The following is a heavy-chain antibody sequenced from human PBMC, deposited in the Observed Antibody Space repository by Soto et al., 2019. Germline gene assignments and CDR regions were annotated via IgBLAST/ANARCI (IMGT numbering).Heavy chain of an antibody. CDR2: ISYDGSNK. J-gene: IGHJ6*02. V-gene: IGHV3-30-3*01. Sequence: GGSLRLSCAASGFTFSSYAMHWVRQAPGKGLEWVAVISYDGSNKYYADSVKGRFTISRDNSKNTLYLQMNSLRAEDTAVYYCARDIRLVVDFWSGYDSSIYGMDVWGQGTTVTVSS. CDR1: GFTFSSYA. CDR3: ARDIRLVVDFWSGYDSSIYGMDV. D-gene: IGHD3-22*01.